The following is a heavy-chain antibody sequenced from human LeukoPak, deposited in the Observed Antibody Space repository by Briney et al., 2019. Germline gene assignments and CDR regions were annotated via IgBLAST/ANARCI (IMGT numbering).Heavy chain of an antibody. CDR2: ISAVGTYI. V-gene: IGHV3-21*01. CDR1: GFTFRSYT. Sequence: GGSLRLSCAASGFTFRSYTIHWVRQARGKGLEWVSSISAVGTYIYYADSVKGRFTISRDNVEKSAYLELSGLTGQDTAIYYCARGGIAGRAVYYYYMDAWGKGTTVTVS. CDR3: ARGGIAGRAVYYYYMDA. J-gene: IGHJ6*03. D-gene: IGHD6-6*01.